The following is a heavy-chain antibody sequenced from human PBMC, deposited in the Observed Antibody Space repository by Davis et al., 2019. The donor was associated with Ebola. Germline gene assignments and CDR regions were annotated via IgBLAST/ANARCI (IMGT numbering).Heavy chain of an antibody. CDR3: AREFCSGGSCYSYFDY. J-gene: IGHJ4*02. D-gene: IGHD2-15*01. V-gene: IGHV1-2*04. CDR2: INPNSGGT. CDR1: GGTFSSYA. Sequence: AASVKVSCKASGGTFSSYAISWVRQAPGQGLEWMGWINPNSGGTNYAQKFHGWVTMTRDTSISTAYMELSRLRSDDTAVYYCAREFCSGGSCYSYFDYWGQGTLVTVSS.